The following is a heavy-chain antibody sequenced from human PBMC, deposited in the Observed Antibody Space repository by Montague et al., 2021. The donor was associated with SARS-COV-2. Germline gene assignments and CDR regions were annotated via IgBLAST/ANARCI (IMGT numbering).Heavy chain of an antibody. CDR3: ARSRDWYLGN. CDR2: IHIGGTS. J-gene: IGHJ4*02. V-gene: IGHV4-39*07. CDR1: GDSISSGGYF. Sequence: SETLSLTCTVSGDSISSGGYFWGWIRQPPGKGREWIASIHIGGTSYLNRSLKSRVTISIDSSKNQFSLNVISVAAADTAVYFCARSRDWYLGNWGQGTLATVSS. D-gene: IGHD3-9*01.